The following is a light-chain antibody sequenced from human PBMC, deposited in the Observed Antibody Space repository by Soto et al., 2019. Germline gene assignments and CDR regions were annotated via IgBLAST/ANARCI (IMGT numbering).Light chain of an antibody. V-gene: IGLV2-14*01. J-gene: IGLJ1*01. CDR1: SGDIGSYNR. CDR2: EVT. CDR3: SSYTNINTRACV. Sequence: QSALTQPASVSGSPGQSITISCTGTSGDIGSYNRVSWYQQHPGKAPKLIIYEVTDRPSEVSNRFSGSKSGNTASLTISGLQAEDEAEYYCSSYTNINTRACVFGTGTKLTVL.